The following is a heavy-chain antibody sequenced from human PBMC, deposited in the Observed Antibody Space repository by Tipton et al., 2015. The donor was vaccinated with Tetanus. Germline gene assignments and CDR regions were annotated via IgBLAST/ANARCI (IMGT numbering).Heavy chain of an antibody. CDR2: IYYSGTT. CDR3: VNGGAVGTPGLT. V-gene: IGHV4-59*01. CDR1: GSISIYY. J-gene: IGHJ1*01. D-gene: IGHD1-26*01. Sequence: TLSLTCTLSGSISIYYWSWIRQSPGRGLEWIGYIYYSGTTNYNPSLKSRVAISMDTSKNQLSLKLSSVTAADAAVYYCVNGGAVGTPGLTWGQGTLVTVSS.